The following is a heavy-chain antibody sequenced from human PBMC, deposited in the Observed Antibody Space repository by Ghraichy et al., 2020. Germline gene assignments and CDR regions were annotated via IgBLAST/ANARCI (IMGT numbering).Heavy chain of an antibody. CDR2: IRSKAYGGTT. CDR1: GFTFGDYA. D-gene: IGHD3-16*02. J-gene: IGHJ4*02. CDR3: TRGDYDYVWGSYRCARCLDY. Sequence: GGSLRLSCTASGFTFGDYAMSWVRQAPGKGLEWVGFIRSKAYGGTTEYAASVKGRFTISRDDSKSIAYLQMNSLKTEDTAVYYCTRGDYDYVWGSYRCARCLDYWGQGTLVTVSS. V-gene: IGHV3-49*04.